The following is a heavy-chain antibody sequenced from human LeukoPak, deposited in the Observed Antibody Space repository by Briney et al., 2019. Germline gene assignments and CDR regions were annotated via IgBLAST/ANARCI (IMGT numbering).Heavy chain of an antibody. Sequence: AGGSLRLSCAASGFTVSSNYMSWVRQAPGKGLEWVSSIYIGGSTYYADSVKGRFTISRDNPNNTLYPQMHSLRAEDTAVYYCAREISRFGIWGQGTLVTVSS. CDR2: IYIGGST. J-gene: IGHJ4*02. V-gene: IGHV3-66*01. D-gene: IGHD3-16*01. CDR1: GFTVSSNY. CDR3: AREISRFGI.